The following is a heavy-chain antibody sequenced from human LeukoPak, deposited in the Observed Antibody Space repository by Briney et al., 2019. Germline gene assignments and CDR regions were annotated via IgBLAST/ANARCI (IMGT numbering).Heavy chain of an antibody. CDR3: AKDSGSSSSVGWYYYMDV. J-gene: IGHJ6*03. D-gene: IGHD6-6*01. Sequence: GGSLRLSCAASGLTFSNYPMSWVRQAPGKGLEWVSAISGSGGSTYYADSVKGRFTISRDNSKNTLYLQMNSLRAEDTAVYYCAKDSGSSSSVGWYYYMDVWGKGTTVTVSS. V-gene: IGHV3-23*01. CDR1: GLTFSNYP. CDR2: ISGSGGST.